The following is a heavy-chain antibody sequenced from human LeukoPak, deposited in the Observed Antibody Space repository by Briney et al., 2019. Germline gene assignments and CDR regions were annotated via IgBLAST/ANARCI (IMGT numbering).Heavy chain of an antibody. CDR2: ISNDGSNE. Sequence: PGRSLRLSCAASGFRFSSYGMHWVRQAQGKGMEWVAVISNDGSNEYYADSVKGRFSISRDNSKNTLYLQMNSLSAEDTAVYKCAKDGSSSWEGMEVWGKGTTVTVSS. V-gene: IGHV3-30*18. J-gene: IGHJ6*04. CDR3: AKDGSSSWEGMEV. CDR1: GFRFSSYG. D-gene: IGHD6-13*01.